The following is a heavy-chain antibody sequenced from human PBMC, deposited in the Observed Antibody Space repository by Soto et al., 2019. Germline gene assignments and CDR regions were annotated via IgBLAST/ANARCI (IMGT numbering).Heavy chain of an antibody. J-gene: IGHJ4*02. D-gene: IGHD4-17*01. CDR3: ARALDYGDYFDY. CDR1: GFTFSSYA. Sequence: LRLSCAASGFTFSSYAMHWVRQAPGKGLEWVAVISYDGSNKYYADSVKGRFTISRDNSKNTLYLQMNSLRAEDTAVYYCARALDYGDYFDYWGQGTLVTVSS. CDR2: ISYDGSNK. V-gene: IGHV3-30-3*01.